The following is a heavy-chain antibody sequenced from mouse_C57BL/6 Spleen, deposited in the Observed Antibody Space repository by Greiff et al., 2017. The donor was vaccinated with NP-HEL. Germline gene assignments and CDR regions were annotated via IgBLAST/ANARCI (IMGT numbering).Heavy chain of an antibody. CDR2: ISDGGSYT. V-gene: IGHV5-4*01. J-gene: IGHJ2*01. D-gene: IGHD2-3*01. CDR3: ARDDERKGFDY. Sequence: DVMLVESGGGLVKPGGSLKLSCAASGFTFSSYAMSWVRQTPEKRLEWVATISDGGSYTYYPDNVKGRFTISRDNAKNNLYLQMSHLKSEDTAMYYCARDDERKGFDYWGQGTTLTVSS. CDR1: GFTFSSYA.